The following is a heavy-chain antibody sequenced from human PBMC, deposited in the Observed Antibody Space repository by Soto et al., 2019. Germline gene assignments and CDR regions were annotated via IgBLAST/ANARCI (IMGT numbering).Heavy chain of an antibody. CDR3: ARLKQDYAVA. V-gene: IGHV1-8*01. CDR1: FTGSD. D-gene: IGHD3-16*01. J-gene: IGHJ5*02. CDR2: MNPNSGNT. Sequence: FTGSDIKWVRLATGQGLEWMGWMNPNSGNTAYAQKFQGRVTMTRNTSISTAYMELSSLRSEDTAVYYCARLKQDYAVAWGQGTLVTVSS.